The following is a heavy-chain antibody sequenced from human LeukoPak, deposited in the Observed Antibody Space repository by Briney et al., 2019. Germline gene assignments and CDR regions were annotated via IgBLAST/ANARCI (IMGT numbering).Heavy chain of an antibody. J-gene: IGHJ6*02. Sequence: GGSLSLSCAAAQFTPSSYLMSWVRQAPGKGLEWVGNMKQDGSEKNYVDSVTGRFTISRDNTENSLYQQMSRLRPDDTAVYYCVRDFQSSSVLPPYYCPYYGMDVWGQGTTVTVS. CDR1: QFTPSSYL. V-gene: IGHV3-7*03. CDR3: VRDFQSSSVLPPYYCPYYGMDV. CDR2: MKQDGSEK. D-gene: IGHD2-15*01.